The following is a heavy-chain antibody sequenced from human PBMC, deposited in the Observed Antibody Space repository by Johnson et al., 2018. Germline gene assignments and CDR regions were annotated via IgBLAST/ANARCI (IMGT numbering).Heavy chain of an antibody. CDR3: ARYPSFAYSYYNYRDA. Sequence: VQLVQSGGDLVHPGGSLRLSCAASGFPVDRFALNWVRQAPGKGPEWVSYISASSSNIHYADSVKGRFTISRDNAKKSLYLQMTSLRAGDAAVYYCARYPSFAYSYYNYRDAWGKGTTVTVSS. V-gene: IGHV3-48*01. CDR2: ISASSSNI. D-gene: IGHD3-16*01. CDR1: GFPVDRFA. J-gene: IGHJ6*03.